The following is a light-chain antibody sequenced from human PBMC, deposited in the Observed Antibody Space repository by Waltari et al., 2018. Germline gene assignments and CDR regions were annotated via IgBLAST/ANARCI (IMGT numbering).Light chain of an antibody. V-gene: IGKV1-5*03. CDR2: QAS. CDR3: QQYDSYPWT. Sequence: DIQMTQSPATLSASVGDRVIITCRATQSISSWLAWFQQKPGKAPKLLIYQASTVESGVPSRFSGSGSGSEFTLTISSLQPDDFATYHCQQYDSYPWTFGQGAKVEVK. CDR1: QSISSW. J-gene: IGKJ1*01.